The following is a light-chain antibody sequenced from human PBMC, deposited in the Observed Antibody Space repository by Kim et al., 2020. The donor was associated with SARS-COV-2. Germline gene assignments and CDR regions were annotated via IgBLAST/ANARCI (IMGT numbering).Light chain of an antibody. Sequence: ASVKLTCTLSSGHSRYAIAWHQQQPEKGPRYLMKLNSDGSHNKGDGIPDRFSGSSSGAERYLTISSLQSEDEADYYCQTWGTGIWVFGGGTKLTVL. V-gene: IGLV4-69*01. CDR3: QTWGTGIWV. CDR2: LNSDGSH. CDR1: SGHSRYA. J-gene: IGLJ3*02.